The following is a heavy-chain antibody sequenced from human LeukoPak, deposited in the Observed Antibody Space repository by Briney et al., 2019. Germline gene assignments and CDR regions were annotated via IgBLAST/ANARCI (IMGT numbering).Heavy chain of an antibody. CDR2: INPNSGGT. CDR1: GYTFTGYY. CDR3: ARVRKSLLGATRWFDP. Sequence: AASVKVSCKASGYTFTGYYMHWVRQAPGQGLEWMGWINPNSGGTNYAQKFQGRVTMTRDTSISTAYMELGSLRSDDTAVYYCARVRKSLLGATRWFDPWGQGTLVTVSS. V-gene: IGHV1-2*02. D-gene: IGHD1-26*01. J-gene: IGHJ5*02.